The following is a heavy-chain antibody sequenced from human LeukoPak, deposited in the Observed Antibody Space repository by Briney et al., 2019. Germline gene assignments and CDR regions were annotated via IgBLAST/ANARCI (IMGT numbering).Heavy chain of an antibody. D-gene: IGHD1-26*01. J-gene: IGHJ4*02. CDR1: GYTFTGYY. CDR3: ARAVVNSGSYAGLDY. V-gene: IGHV1-2*02. Sequence: EASVKVSCKASGYTFTGYYMHWVRQAPGQGLEWMGWINPNSGGTNYAQKFQGRVTMTRDTSISTAYMELSRLRSDDTAVYYCARAVVNSGSYAGLDYWGQGTLVTVSS. CDR2: INPNSGGT.